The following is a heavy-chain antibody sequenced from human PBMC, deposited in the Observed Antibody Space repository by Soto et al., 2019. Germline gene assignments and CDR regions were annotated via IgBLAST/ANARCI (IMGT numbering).Heavy chain of an antibody. D-gene: IGHD3-22*01. V-gene: IGHV4-39*01. J-gene: IGHJ4*02. Sequence: QLQLQESGPGQVKPSETLSLTCTVSGGSISSSSYYWGWIRQPPVKGLEWIGSMFYSGSTYYNPSLKSRVTISVDTSNNQFSLKLSSVTAADTAVYYCARHDSITMIVKGWGQGTLVTVSS. CDR1: GGSISSSSYY. CDR3: ARHDSITMIVKG. CDR2: MFYSGST.